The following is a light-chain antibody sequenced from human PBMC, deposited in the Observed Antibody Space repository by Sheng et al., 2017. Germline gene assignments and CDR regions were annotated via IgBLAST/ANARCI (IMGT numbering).Light chain of an antibody. J-gene: IGLJ2*01. CDR2: GNS. CDR3: QSYDNSLSGLV. V-gene: IGLV1-40*01. CDR1: NSNIGAGYD. Sequence: QSVLTQPPSVSGAPGQRITISCTGSNSNIGAGYDVHWYQQLPGTAPKLLIYGNSNRPSEVPDRFSGSNSGTSASLAITGLQAEDEADYYCQSYDNSLSGLVFGGGTKVTVL.